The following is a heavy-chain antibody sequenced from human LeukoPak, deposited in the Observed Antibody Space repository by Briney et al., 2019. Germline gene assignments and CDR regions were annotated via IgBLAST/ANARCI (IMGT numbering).Heavy chain of an antibody. CDR1: GYNFSNYG. CDR2: IDPGDSHA. J-gene: IGHJ4*02. CDR3: ARHGVGAGLAAAYI. Sequence: GESLKISCMCSGYNFSNYGIGWVRQMPGKGLEWMGLIDPGDSHAIYSPSCQGQLTISADKSISAAYLQGSSLKASDTAMYYCARHGVGAGLAAAYIWGQGTLLTVSS. D-gene: IGHD6-13*01. V-gene: IGHV5-51*01.